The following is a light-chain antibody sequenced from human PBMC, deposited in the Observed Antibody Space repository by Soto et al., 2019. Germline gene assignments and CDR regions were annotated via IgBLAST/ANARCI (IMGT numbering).Light chain of an antibody. V-gene: IGKV3-11*01. CDR2: DAS. Sequence: EIVLTQSPATLSLSPGERATLSCRASQSVSSYLAWYQQKPGQAPRLLIYDASNRATGIPARFSGSGSGTDLTITISSLDPEDFAVYYCQQRSNWPPTFGQGTRLEIK. J-gene: IGKJ5*01. CDR3: QQRSNWPPT. CDR1: QSVSSY.